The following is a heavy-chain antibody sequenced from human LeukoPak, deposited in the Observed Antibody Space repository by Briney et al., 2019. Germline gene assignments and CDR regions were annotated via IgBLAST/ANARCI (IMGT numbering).Heavy chain of an antibody. V-gene: IGHV3-66*01. CDR3: ARSDSSGCYVDY. D-gene: IGHD3-22*01. CDR2: IYSDGGT. J-gene: IGHJ4*02. Sequence: GGSLRLSCAASGFTVSINYMTWVRQSPGKGLEWVSVIYSDGGTYYADSVKGRFTISRDNSKNTLYLQMNNLRAEDTAVYYCARSDSSGCYVDYWGQGTLVTVSS. CDR1: GFTVSINY.